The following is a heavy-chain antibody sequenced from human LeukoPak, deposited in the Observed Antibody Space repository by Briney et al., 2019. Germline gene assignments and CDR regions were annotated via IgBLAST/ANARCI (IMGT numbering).Heavy chain of an antibody. D-gene: IGHD5-24*01. V-gene: IGHV5-51*01. CDR1: GYTFTSYW. CDR3: ARRGDGYILNFDY. J-gene: IGHJ4*02. Sequence: GESLKISCKGTGYTFTSYWIGWVRQMPGKGLEWMGIIYPGDSVTRYSPSFQGQVTISADKSISTAYLQWSSLKASDTAMYYCARRGDGYILNFDYWGQGTLVTVSS. CDR2: IYPGDSVT.